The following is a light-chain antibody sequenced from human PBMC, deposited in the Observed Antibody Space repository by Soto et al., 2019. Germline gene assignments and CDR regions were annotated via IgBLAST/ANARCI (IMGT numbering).Light chain of an antibody. Sequence: DIQMTQCPSSLSASVGDRVTITCRASQSISSYLNLYQQKLGKAPKLLIYAASSLQSGVPSRFSGSGSGTDFTLTITSLQPEDFATYYCQQSYGTPITFGQGTRLEIK. CDR3: QQSYGTPIT. CDR2: AAS. CDR1: QSISSY. J-gene: IGKJ5*01. V-gene: IGKV1-39*01.